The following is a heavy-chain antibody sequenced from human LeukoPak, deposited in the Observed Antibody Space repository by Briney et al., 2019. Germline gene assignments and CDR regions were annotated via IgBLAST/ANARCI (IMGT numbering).Heavy chain of an antibody. D-gene: IGHD2-2*01. Sequence: GGSLRLTCTKSGFNFRAYWMGWVSQAPGKGLEGVTNIHQHGSKENYLDSVKGRFTISRDNAKSSIYLQMNSLRAEDTAIYYCARIAHDLYQTFDFWRNGNLITVSS. CDR3: ARIAHDLYQTFDF. CDR1: GFNFRAYW. J-gene: IGHJ4*01. V-gene: IGHV3-7*03. CDR2: IHQHGSKE.